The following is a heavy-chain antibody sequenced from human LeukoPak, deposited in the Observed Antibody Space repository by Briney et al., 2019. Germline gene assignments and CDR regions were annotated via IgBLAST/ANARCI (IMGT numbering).Heavy chain of an antibody. V-gene: IGHV4-38-2*01. D-gene: IGHD4-17*01. CDR2: IYHSGST. Sequence: SETLSLTCAVSGYSISSGYYWGWIRQPPGKGLEWIGSIYHSGSTYYNPSLKSRVTISVDTSKNQFSLKLSSVTAADTAVYYCARPPTWATVTRYWYFDLWGRGTLVTVSS. J-gene: IGHJ2*01. CDR1: GYSISSGYY. CDR3: ARPPTWATVTRYWYFDL.